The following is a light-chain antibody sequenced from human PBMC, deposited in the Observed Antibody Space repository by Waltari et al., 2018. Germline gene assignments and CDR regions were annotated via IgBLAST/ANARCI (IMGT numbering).Light chain of an antibody. J-gene: IGLJ3*02. CDR1: NHDVGYYDY. V-gene: IGLV2-11*01. CDR2: GVS. CDR3: CSYAGGFTWV. Sequence: QSALTQPRSVSGSPRQSVTISCTGTNHDVGYYDYVPWYQQHPNEAPKLLIFGVSPRPSGVPDRFSGSKAGNTASLSISGLQAEDEADYYCCSYAGGFTWVFGGGTRLTV.